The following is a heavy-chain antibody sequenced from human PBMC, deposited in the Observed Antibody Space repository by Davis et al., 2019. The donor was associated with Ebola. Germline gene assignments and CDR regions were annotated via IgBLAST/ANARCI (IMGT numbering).Heavy chain of an antibody. CDR1: GYTFTSYD. Sequence: ASVKVSCKASGYTFTSYDINWVRQATGQGLEWMGWMNPNSGNTGYAQKFQGRVTITRNTSISTAYMELSSLRSEDTAVYYCASGLWGSRGMDVWGKGTTVTVSS. V-gene: IGHV1-8*01. J-gene: IGHJ6*04. D-gene: IGHD3-16*01. CDR3: ASGLWGSRGMDV. CDR2: MNPNSGNT.